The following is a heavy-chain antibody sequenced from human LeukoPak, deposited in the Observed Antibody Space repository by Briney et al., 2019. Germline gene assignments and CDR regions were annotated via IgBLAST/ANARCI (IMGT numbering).Heavy chain of an antibody. V-gene: IGHV3-48*04. CDR1: GFSFSSYG. CDR2: ISSSSSTI. D-gene: IGHD4-17*01. Sequence: GGSLRLSCAASGFSFSSYGFNWVRQAPGKGLEWVSYISSSSSTIYYADSVKGRFTISRDNAKNSLYLQMNSLRAEDTAVYYCARDADYGVPDAFDIWGQGTMVTVSS. J-gene: IGHJ3*02. CDR3: ARDADYGVPDAFDI.